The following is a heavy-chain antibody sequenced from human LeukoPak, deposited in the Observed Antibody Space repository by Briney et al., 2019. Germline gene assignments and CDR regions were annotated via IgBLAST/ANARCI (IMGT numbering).Heavy chain of an antibody. CDR3: ARESQDYDILTGYYSYGMDV. CDR2: IYYSGST. J-gene: IGHJ6*02. V-gene: IGHV4-31*11. Sequence: SETLSLTCAVYGGSFSGYYWSWIRQHPGKGLEWIGYIYYSGSTYYNPSLKSRVTISVDTSKNQFSLKLSSVTAADTAVYYCARESQDYDILTGYYSYGMDVWGQGTTVTVSS. CDR1: GGSFSGYY. D-gene: IGHD3-9*01.